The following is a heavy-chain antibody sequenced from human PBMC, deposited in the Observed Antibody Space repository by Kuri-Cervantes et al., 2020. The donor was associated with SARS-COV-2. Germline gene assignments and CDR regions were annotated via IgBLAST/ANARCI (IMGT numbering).Heavy chain of an antibody. V-gene: IGHV3-30-3*01. CDR2: ISYDGIDK. D-gene: IGHD4-11*01. Sequence: GESLKISCAASGFTFSRYSMHWVRQAPGKGLEWVAIISYDGIDKYYADSVKGRFTISRDNSKNTLYLQMNSLRGEDSAVYYCARERVGLTNYYYYSLDVWGQGTTVTVSS. CDR1: GFTFSRYS. CDR3: ARERVGLTNYYYYSLDV. J-gene: IGHJ6*02.